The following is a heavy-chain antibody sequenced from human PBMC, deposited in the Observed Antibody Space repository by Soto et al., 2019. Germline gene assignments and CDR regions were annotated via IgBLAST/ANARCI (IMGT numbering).Heavy chain of an antibody. CDR3: ARVGCSSTSCSYYYYAMDV. CDR2: INPSGGST. Sequence: QVQLVQSGAEVKKPGASVKVSCKASGYTFSSYYMHWVRQAPGKGLEWMGMINPSGGSTTYAQKVQGRVTMTRDTSTSIVYMELSSLRSEDTAVYYCARVGCSSTSCSYYYYAMDVWGQGTTVTVSS. D-gene: IGHD2-2*01. CDR1: GYTFSSYY. J-gene: IGHJ6*02. V-gene: IGHV1-46*01.